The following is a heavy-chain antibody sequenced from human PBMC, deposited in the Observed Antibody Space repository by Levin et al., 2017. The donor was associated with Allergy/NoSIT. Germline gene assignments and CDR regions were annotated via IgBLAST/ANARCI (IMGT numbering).Heavy chain of an antibody. J-gene: IGHJ4*02. D-gene: IGHD2-2*01. Sequence: GESLKISCAASGFTFSSYGMHWVRQAPGKGLEWVAVIWYDGSNKYYADSVKGRFTISRDNSKNTLYLQMNSLRAEDTAVYYCARSEYCSSTSCYPDYWGQGTLVTVSS. V-gene: IGHV3-33*01. CDR1: GFTFSSYG. CDR3: ARSEYCSSTSCYPDY. CDR2: IWYDGSNK.